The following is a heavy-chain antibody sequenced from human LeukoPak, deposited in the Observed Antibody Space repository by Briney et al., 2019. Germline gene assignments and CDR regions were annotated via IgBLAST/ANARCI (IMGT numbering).Heavy chain of an antibody. V-gene: IGHV3-23*01. CDR1: GFTFSSYA. D-gene: IGHD2-21*01. CDR2: ISGSGGST. J-gene: IGHJ4*02. CDR3: AKDDVHIFDY. Sequence: RGSLSLSCAASGFTFSSYAMSWVRQAPGKGLEWVSAISGSGGSTYYADSVKGRFTISRDNSKNTLYLQMNSLRAEDTAVYYCAKDDVHIFDYWGQGTLVTVSS.